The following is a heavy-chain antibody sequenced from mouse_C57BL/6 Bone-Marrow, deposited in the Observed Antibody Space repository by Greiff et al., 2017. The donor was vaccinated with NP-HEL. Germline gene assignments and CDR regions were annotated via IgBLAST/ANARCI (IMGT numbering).Heavy chain of an antibody. CDR3: ARQVRGGDY. Sequence: QVQLKQPGAELVKPGASVKLSCKASGYTFTSYCMHWVKQRTGQGLEWIGMIHPNSGSTNYNEKFKSKATLTVDKSSSTAYMQLSSLTSEDAAVYYCARQVRGGDYWGQGTTLTVSS. CDR1: GYTFTSYC. J-gene: IGHJ2*01. D-gene: IGHD3-2*02. V-gene: IGHV1-64*01. CDR2: IHPNSGST.